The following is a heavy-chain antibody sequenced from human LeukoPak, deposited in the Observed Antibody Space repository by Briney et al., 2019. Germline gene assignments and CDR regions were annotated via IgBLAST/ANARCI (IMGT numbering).Heavy chain of an antibody. J-gene: IGHJ4*02. D-gene: IGHD2-2*01. CDR1: GFTFSSYA. V-gene: IGHV3-23*01. CDR3: AKDLEVGVHQGFISRYDC. CDR2: ISDSGGNT. Sequence: PGGSLRLSCAASGFTFSSYAMSWVRQAPGKGLEWVSAISDSGGNTYYADSVKGRFTISRDNSKNTLYLQMNSLRAEDTAVFYCAKDLEVGVHQGFISRYDCWGQGTLVTVSS.